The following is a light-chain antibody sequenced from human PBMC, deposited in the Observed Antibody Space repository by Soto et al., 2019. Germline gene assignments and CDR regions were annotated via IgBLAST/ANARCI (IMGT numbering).Light chain of an antibody. V-gene: IGKV1-39*01. J-gene: IGKJ2*01. CDR1: QRISNY. CDR2: AAS. Sequence: DIQMTQSPSSLSASVGDRVTITCRASQRISNYLNWYQQKPGKAPKLLIYAASSLQSGVPSRFSGSGSGTDFTLTISSLQPEDSATYYCQQSYRTPYTFGQGTKLEIK. CDR3: QQSYRTPYT.